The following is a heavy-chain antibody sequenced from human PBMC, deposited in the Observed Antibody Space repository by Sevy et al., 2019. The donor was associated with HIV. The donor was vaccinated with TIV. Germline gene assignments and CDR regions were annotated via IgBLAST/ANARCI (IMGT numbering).Heavy chain of an antibody. V-gene: IGHV3-23*01. CDR3: AREGCTKPHDY. CDR1: GFTFSKYS. CDR2: LSFGCGEI. D-gene: IGHD2-8*01. J-gene: IGHJ4*02. Sequence: GGSLRLSCAASGFTFSKYSMSWVRQPPGKGLEWVSTLSFGCGEINYADSVKGRLTISRDNSKSSVYLQMTNLRPEDTAVYYCAREGCTKPHDYWGQGTLVTVSS.